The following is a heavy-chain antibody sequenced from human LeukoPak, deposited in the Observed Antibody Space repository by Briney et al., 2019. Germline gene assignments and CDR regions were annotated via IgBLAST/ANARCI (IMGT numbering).Heavy chain of an antibody. V-gene: IGHV1-24*01. J-gene: IGHJ3*02. Sequence: ASVKVSCKVSGYTLTELPMHWVRQAPGKGLEWMGGFDPEDGETIYAQKFQGRVTMTEDTSTDTAYMELSSLRSEDTAVYYCATSVTIFGDAFDIWGQGTMVTVSS. CDR3: ATSVTIFGDAFDI. CDR1: GYTLTELP. D-gene: IGHD3-3*01. CDR2: FDPEDGET.